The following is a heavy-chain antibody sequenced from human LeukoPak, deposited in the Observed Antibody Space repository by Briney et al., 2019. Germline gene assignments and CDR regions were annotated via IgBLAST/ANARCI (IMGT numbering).Heavy chain of an antibody. CDR2: LFYSGNT. V-gene: IGHV4-59*08. Sequence: PSETLSLTRTVSGCSISSYYWSWIRQPPGKGLEWIGSLFYSGNTNYNPSLKSRVTISLDTSKNQVSLKLSSVTAADTAVYYCARSSSPFDYWSQGTLVTVSS. D-gene: IGHD6-6*01. CDR3: ARSSSPFDY. CDR1: GCSISSYY. J-gene: IGHJ4*02.